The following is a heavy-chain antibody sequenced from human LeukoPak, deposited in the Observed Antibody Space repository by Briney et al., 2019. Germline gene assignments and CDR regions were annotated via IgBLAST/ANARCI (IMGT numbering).Heavy chain of an antibody. CDR1: GGSISSYY. V-gene: IGHV4-59*05. J-gene: IGHJ4*02. Sequence: PSETLSLTCTVSGGSISSYYWSWIRQPPGKGLEWIGSIYYSGSTYYNPSLKSRVTISVDTSKNQFSLKLSSVTAADTAVYYCARHAGSYSSSWSDYWGQGTLVTVSS. CDR2: IYYSGST. D-gene: IGHD6-13*01. CDR3: ARHAGSYSSSWSDY.